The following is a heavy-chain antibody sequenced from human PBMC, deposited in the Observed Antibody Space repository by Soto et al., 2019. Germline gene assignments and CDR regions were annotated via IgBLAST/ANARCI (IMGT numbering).Heavy chain of an antibody. V-gene: IGHV4-34*12. CDR2: IIHSEST. CDR1: GGSFSAYY. Sequence: ETLSLTCAVSGGSFSAYYWSWVRQPPGKGLEWIGEIIHSESTKYNPSLKSRVTISVDTSKNQFSLKLSSVTAADTAVYYCARQRPTDGRWEFANYYGMDVWGQGTPVTVSS. D-gene: IGHD1-26*01. J-gene: IGHJ6*02. CDR3: ARQRPTDGRWEFANYYGMDV.